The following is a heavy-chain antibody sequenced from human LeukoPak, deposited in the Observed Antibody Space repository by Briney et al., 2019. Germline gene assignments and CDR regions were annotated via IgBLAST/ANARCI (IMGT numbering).Heavy chain of an antibody. D-gene: IGHD3-3*01. CDR1: GYSISSGYY. J-gene: IGHJ5*02. CDR3: ARTAGDFWSGTEGNWFDP. V-gene: IGHV4-38-2*02. Sequence: SETLSLTCTVSGYSISSGYYWGWIRQPPVKGLEWIGSIYYSGSTYYNPSLKSRVTISVDTSKNQFSLKLSSVTAADTAVYYCARTAGDFWSGTEGNWFDPWGQGTLSPSPQ. CDR2: IYYSGST.